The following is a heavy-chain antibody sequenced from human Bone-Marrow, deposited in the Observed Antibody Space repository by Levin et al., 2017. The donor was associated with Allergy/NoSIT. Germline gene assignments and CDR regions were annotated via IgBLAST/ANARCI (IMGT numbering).Heavy chain of an antibody. D-gene: IGHD1-26*01. Sequence: KVSCKGSGYNFTTYWIGWVRQMPGKGLEWMGIIYPAASDTRYSPSFQGQVTISVDKSIGTAYLPWSSLKTTDTAIYYCARHRSGSFISFDYWGQGALVTVSS. V-gene: IGHV5-51*01. J-gene: IGHJ4*02. CDR2: IYPAASDT. CDR3: ARHRSGSFISFDY. CDR1: GYNFTTYW.